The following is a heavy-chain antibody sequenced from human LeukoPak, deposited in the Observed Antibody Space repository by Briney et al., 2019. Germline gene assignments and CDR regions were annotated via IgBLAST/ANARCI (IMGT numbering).Heavy chain of an antibody. V-gene: IGHV4-4*02. J-gene: IGHJ3*02. D-gene: IGHD6-6*01. CDR3: ARDRRIAARPGAFDI. CDR1: GGSISSSNW. Sequence: PSGTLSLTCAVSGGSISSSNWWSWVRQPPGKGLEWIGEIYHSGSTNYNPSLKSRVTISVDKSKNQFSLKLSSVTAADTAVYYCARDRRIAARPGAFDIWGQGTMVTVSS. CDR2: IYHSGST.